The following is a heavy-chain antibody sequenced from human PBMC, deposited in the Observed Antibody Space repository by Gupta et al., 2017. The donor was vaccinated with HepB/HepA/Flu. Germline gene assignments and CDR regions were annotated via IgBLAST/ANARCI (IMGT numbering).Heavy chain of an antibody. D-gene: IGHD2-2*02. CDR2: IIPIFGTA. Sequence: QVQLVQSGAEVKKPGSSVKVSCKASGGTFSSYAISWVRQAPGQGLEWMGGIIPIFGTANYAQKFQGRVTITADKSTSTAYMELSSLRSEDTAVYYCARGSELPAAIVSHFGWFDPWGQGTLVTVSS. CDR3: ARGSELPAAIVSHFGWFDP. CDR1: GGTFSSYA. V-gene: IGHV1-69*06. J-gene: IGHJ5*02.